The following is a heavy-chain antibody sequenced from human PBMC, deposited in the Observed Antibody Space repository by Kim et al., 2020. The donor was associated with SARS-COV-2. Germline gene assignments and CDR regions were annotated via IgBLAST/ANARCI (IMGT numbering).Heavy chain of an antibody. Sequence: SETLSLTCTVSGGSISSSSYYWGWIRQPPGKGLEWIGSIYYSGSTYYNPSLKSRVTISVDTSKNQFSLKLSSVTAADTAVYYCARRASLYDSSGYSKPYYYYYGMDVWGQGTTVTVSS. CDR1: GGSISSSSYY. J-gene: IGHJ6*02. CDR3: ARRASLYDSSGYSKPYYYYYGMDV. V-gene: IGHV4-39*01. D-gene: IGHD3-22*01. CDR2: IYYSGST.